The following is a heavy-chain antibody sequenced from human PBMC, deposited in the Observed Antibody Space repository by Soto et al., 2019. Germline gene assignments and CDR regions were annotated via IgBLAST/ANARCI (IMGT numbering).Heavy chain of an antibody. CDR2: IYSGGST. CDR1: GFTVSSNY. Sequence: GGSLRLSCAASGFTVSSNYMSWVRQAPGKGLEWVSVIYSGGSTYYADSVKGRFTISRDNSKNTLYLQMNSLRAEDTAVYYCEFWSSDTLIDYWGQGTLVTVSS. V-gene: IGHV3-53*01. CDR3: EFWSSDTLIDY. D-gene: IGHD3-3*01. J-gene: IGHJ4*02.